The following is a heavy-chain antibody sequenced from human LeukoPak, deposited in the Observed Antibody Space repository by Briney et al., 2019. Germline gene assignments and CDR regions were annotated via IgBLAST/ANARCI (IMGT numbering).Heavy chain of an antibody. D-gene: IGHD3-3*01. CDR1: GYTFTSYD. Sequence: ASVKVSCKASGYTFTSYDINWVRQATGQGLEWMGWMNPNSGNTGYAQKFQGRVTITTDESTSTAYMELSSLRSEDTAVYYCARQASYDFWSGYYFDYWGQGTLVTVSS. V-gene: IGHV1-8*03. CDR3: ARQASYDFWSGYYFDY. J-gene: IGHJ4*02. CDR2: MNPNSGNT.